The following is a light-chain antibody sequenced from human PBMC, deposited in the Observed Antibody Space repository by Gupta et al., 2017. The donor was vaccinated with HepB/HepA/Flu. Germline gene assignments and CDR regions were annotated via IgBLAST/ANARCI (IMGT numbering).Light chain of an antibody. CDR1: QSISSY. CDR2: AAY. CDR3: QQSDSTPPFT. J-gene: IGKJ3*01. V-gene: IGKV1-39*01. Sequence: DIQMTQSPSSLSASVGDRVTITCRASQSISSYLNWYQQKPGKAPKLLIYAAYNLQSGVPSRFSGSGSGTDFTLTISSLQPEDFATYYCQQSDSTPPFTFGPGTKVDVK.